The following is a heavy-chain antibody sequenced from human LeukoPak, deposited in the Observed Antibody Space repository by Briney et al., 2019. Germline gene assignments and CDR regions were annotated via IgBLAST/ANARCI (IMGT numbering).Heavy chain of an antibody. CDR3: ARVRLRFYYGSGSYYSSFDY. D-gene: IGHD3-10*01. J-gene: IGHJ4*02. CDR1: GGSFSGYY. V-gene: IGHV4-34*01. CDR2: INHSGST. Sequence: SETLSLTCAVYGGSFSGYYWSWIRQPPGKGLEWIGEINHSGSTNYNPSLKSRVTISVDTSKSQFSLKLSSVTAADTAVYYCARVRLRFYYGSGSYYSSFDYWGQGTLVTVSS.